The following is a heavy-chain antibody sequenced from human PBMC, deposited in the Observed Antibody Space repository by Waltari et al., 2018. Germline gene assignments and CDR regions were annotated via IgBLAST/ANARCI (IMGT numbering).Heavy chain of an antibody. CDR3: ARRAGTKIQPDAFDI. V-gene: IGHV5-51*01. CDR2: IYPGDSDT. J-gene: IGHJ3*02. D-gene: IGHD1-7*01. CDR1: GYSFTSYW. Sequence: EVQLVQSGAEVKKPGESLKISCKGSGYSFTSYWIGWVRQMPGKGLEWMGFIYPGDSDTRYSPSFQGQVTISADKSISTAYLQWSSLKASDTAMYYCARRAGTKIQPDAFDIWGQGTMVTVSS.